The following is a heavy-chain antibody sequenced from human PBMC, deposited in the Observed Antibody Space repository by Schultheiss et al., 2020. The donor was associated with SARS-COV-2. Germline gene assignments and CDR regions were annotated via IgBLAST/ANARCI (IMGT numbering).Heavy chain of an antibody. CDR3: ARGPRSSGWYYFDY. Sequence: ASVKVSCKTSGYPFINYDIIWVRQATGQGLEWMGWMNGDGVNAGYAEKFQGRVTMTSDSSIETAYMELNSLTSDDTAVYYCARGPRSSGWYYFDYWGQGTLVTVSS. V-gene: IGHV1-8*01. CDR1: GYPFINYD. J-gene: IGHJ4*02. D-gene: IGHD6-19*01. CDR2: MNGDGVNA.